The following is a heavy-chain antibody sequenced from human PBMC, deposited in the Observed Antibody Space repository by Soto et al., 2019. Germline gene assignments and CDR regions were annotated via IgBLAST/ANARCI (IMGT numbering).Heavy chain of an antibody. D-gene: IGHD4-17*01. V-gene: IGHV1-8*01. CDR3: GRTDGDLDV. J-gene: IGHJ6*02. CDR2: INPKSGHT. Sequence: QVQLVQSGAEVKKPGASVKVSCKASGYTFSSYDINWVRQATGQGLEWMGWINPKSGHTGSAQKFQGRVTMTRDTSISTAYMEPSSLRSEDTAIYYCGRTDGDLDVWGQGTTVTVSS. CDR1: GYTFSSYD.